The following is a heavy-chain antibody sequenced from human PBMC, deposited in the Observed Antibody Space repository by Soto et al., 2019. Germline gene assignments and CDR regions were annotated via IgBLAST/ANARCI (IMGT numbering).Heavy chain of an antibody. CDR1: GVTFINYA. D-gene: IGHD3-16*01. CDR3: AKAYFVWSSVQPYYFDY. J-gene: IGHJ4*02. Sequence: EVQLLDSGGGLVQPGGSLRLSCAASGVTFINYAMTWVRQGPGKGLDWVSGISGSGGRSYYADSVKGRFTISRDTSKSTLYLQMNSLRAEDTAVYYCAKAYFVWSSVQPYYFDYWVPGTLVTVSS. V-gene: IGHV3-23*01. CDR2: ISGSGGRS.